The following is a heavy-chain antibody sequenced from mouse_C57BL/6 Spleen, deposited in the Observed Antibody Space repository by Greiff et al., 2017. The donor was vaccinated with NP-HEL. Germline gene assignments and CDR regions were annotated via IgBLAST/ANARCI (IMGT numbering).Heavy chain of an antibody. D-gene: IGHD2-5*01. V-gene: IGHV1-61*01. CDR3: ARSAYSNFDY. CDR1: GYTFTSYW. CDR2: IYPSDSET. Sequence: QVQLQQSGAELVRPGSSVKLSCKASGYTFTSYWMDWVKQRPGQGLEWIGNIYPSDSETHYNQKFKDKATLTVDKSSSTAYMQLSSLTSEDSAVYYCARSAYSNFDYWGQGTTLTVSS. J-gene: IGHJ2*01.